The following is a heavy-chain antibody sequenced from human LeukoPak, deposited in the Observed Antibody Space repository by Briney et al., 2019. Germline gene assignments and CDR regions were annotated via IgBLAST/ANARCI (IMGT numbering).Heavy chain of an antibody. V-gene: IGHV3-72*01. CDR2: TRNKANSYTT. Sequence: GGSLRLSCAASGFTFSDHYMDWVRQAPGKGLEWVGRTRNKANSYTTEYAASVKGRFTISRDDSKNSLYLQMNSLKTEDTAVYYCARVPSQGIVGLDYWAQGTLVTVSS. J-gene: IGHJ4*02. D-gene: IGHD1-26*01. CDR3: ARVPSQGIVGLDY. CDR1: GFTFSDHY.